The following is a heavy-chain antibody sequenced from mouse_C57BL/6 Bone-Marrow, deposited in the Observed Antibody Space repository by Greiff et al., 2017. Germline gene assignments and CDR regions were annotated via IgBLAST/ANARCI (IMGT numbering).Heavy chain of an antibody. Sequence: LEESGPELVKPGASVKLSCKASGYTFTSYDINWVKQRPGKGLEWIGWIYPRDGSTKYNEKFKGKATLTVDTSSSTAYMELPSLTSEDSAVYFCARLEFDGSSGDWYFDVWGTGTTVTVSS. D-gene: IGHD1-1*01. V-gene: IGHV1-85*01. CDR3: ARLEFDGSSGDWYFDV. CDR1: GYTFTSYD. CDR2: IYPRDGST. J-gene: IGHJ1*03.